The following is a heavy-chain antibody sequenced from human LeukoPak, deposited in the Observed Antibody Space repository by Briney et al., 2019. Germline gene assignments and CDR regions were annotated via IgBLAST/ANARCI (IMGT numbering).Heavy chain of an antibody. D-gene: IGHD3-22*01. J-gene: IGHJ5*02. CDR3: ARQHYYDSSGQNWFDP. V-gene: IGHV4-34*12. Sequence: SETLSLTCAVYGGSFSGYYWSWIRQPPGNGLEWIGEIIHSGSTNYNPSLKSRVTVSVDTSKNQFSLRLSSVTAADTAMYYCARQHYYDSSGQNWFDPWGQGTLVTVSS. CDR2: IIHSGST. CDR1: GGSFSGYY.